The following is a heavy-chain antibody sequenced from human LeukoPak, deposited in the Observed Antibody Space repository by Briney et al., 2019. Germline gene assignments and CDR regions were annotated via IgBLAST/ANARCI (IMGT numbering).Heavy chain of an antibody. J-gene: IGHJ3*02. V-gene: IGHV1-69*05. Sequence: SVKVSCKASGGTFSSYAISWVRQAPGQGLEWMGRIIPIFGTANYAQKFQGRVTITTDESTSTAYMELSSLRSEDTAVYYCARDWSIVGAFDAFDIWGEGTMVTVSS. CDR3: ARDWSIVGAFDAFDI. CDR2: IIPIFGTA. D-gene: IGHD1-26*01. CDR1: GGTFSSYA.